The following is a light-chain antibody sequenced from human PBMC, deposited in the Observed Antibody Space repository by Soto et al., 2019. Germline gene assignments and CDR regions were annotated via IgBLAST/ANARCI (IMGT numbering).Light chain of an antibody. V-gene: IGKV1-39*01. CDR1: QSISTY. CDR2: VAS. J-gene: IGKJ2*01. Sequence: DIQMTQSPSSLSASVGDRVTITCRASQSISTYLNWYQQTPGKAPKLLIYVASNLQSGVPSRFSGSGSGTDFTLTISSLQPEDFATYFCQQSYSTPYTFGQGTKLEIK. CDR3: QQSYSTPYT.